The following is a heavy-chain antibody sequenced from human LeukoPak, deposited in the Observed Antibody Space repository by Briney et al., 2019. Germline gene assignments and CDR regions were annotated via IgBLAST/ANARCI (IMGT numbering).Heavy chain of an antibody. CDR3: ARVRGPTVNTMYYDL. J-gene: IGHJ4*02. D-gene: IGHD4-11*01. CDR2: ISPRSETK. CDR1: GFTFMNHG. V-gene: IGHV3-48*01. Sequence: GSLRLSCVASGFTFMNHGMIWVRQAPGKGLEWLSYISPRSETKNFADSVKGRFTISRDDAENSVYLHMNSLRAEDTAVYYCARVRGPTVNTMYYDLWGQGTLVTVSS.